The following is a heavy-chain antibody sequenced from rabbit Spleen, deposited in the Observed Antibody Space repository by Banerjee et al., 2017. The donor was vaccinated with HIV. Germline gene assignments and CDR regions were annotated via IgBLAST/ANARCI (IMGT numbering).Heavy chain of an antibody. CDR2: IYAGGSGNT. CDR1: GFSFSSGYW. CDR3: ARDLAGAVGWNFDL. V-gene: IGHV1S45*01. D-gene: IGHD4-1*01. J-gene: IGHJ4*01. Sequence: QQQLVESGGGLVKPGASLTLTCTASGFSFSSGYWICWVRQAPGKGLEWIACIYAGGSGNTYYATWAKGRFTISKTSPTTVTLQMTSLTAADTASYFCARDLAGAVGWNFDLWGPGTLVTVS.